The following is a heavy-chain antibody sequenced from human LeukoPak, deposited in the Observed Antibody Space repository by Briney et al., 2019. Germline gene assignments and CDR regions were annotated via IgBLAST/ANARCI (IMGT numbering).Heavy chain of an antibody. J-gene: IGHJ4*02. CDR3: ARDLRRDCSTTTCYAFDY. V-gene: IGHV3-53*01. CDR2: IYSGGNT. D-gene: IGHD2-2*01. CDR1: GFTVSSNY. Sequence: GGSLRLSCAASGFTVSSNYMSWVRQAPEKGLEWVSIIYSGGNTYYADSVKGRFTISRDNSKNTLYLQMNSLRADDTAVYYCARDLRRDCSTTTCYAFDYWGQGTLVTVSS.